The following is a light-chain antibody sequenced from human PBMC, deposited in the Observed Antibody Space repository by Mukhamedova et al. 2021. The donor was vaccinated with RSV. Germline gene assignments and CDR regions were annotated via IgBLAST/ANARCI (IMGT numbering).Light chain of an antibody. CDR3: QQSHSIPPT. Sequence: GDTVTLTCRASQSISDHLNWYQQRPGQAPKLLIYASSTLHDGLLSRFSGSGFGTEFTLTISDLHPDDFATYYCQQSHSIPPTFG. V-gene: IGKV1-39*01. J-gene: IGKJ5*01. CDR2: ASS. CDR1: QSISDH.